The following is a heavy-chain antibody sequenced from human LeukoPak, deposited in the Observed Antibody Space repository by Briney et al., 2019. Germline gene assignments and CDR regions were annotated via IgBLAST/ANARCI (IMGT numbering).Heavy chain of an antibody. CDR1: GYTFTSYA. V-gene: IGHV1-3*01. D-gene: IGHD6-6*01. J-gene: IGHJ3*02. Sequence: ASVKVSCKASGYTFTSYAMHWVRQAPGQRLEWMGWINAGNGNTKYSQKFQGRVTITRDTSASTAYMELRSLRSDDTAVYYCARDSSSSDAFDIWGQGTMVTVSS. CDR3: ARDSSSSDAFDI. CDR2: INAGNGNT.